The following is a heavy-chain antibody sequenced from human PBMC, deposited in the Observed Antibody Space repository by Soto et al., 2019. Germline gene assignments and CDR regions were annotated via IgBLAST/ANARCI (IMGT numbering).Heavy chain of an antibody. V-gene: IGHV3-23*01. CDR3: AKVPRYCSGGNCYAGYFQH. CDR2: ISGSGGNT. CDR1: GFTFSSYA. Sequence: EVQLLESGGGLVQPGGSLRLSCAASGFTFSSYAMSWVRQAPGKGLEWVSAISGSGGNTYYTDSVKGRFTISRDNSQNTRSLQVNSLRAEDTAVYYCAKVPRYCSGGNCYAGYFQHWGQGTLVTVSS. D-gene: IGHD2-15*01. J-gene: IGHJ1*01.